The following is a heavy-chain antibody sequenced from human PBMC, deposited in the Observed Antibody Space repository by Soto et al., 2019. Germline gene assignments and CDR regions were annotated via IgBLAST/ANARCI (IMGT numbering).Heavy chain of an antibody. CDR3: ARDTSGSGAGY. V-gene: IGHV1-18*01. CDR1: GYTFTSYG. D-gene: IGHD3-10*01. CDR2: ISAYNGNT. J-gene: IGHJ4*02. Sequence: QVQLVQSGAEVKKPGASVKVSCKASGYTFTSYGISWVRQAPGQGLEWMGWISAYNGNTNYAQKRQGRVTMTTDTSTSTDYLELRSLRSDDTAVYYCARDTSGSGAGYWGQGTLVTVSS.